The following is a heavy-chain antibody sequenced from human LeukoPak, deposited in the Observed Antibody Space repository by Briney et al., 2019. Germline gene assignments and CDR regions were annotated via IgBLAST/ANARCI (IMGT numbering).Heavy chain of an antibody. D-gene: IGHD1-7*01. J-gene: IGHJ5*02. CDR2: INPNSGNT. CDR1: GYTFTSYD. CDR3: ARGFMTGTTRGDWFDP. Sequence: ASVKVSCKASGYTFTSYDINWVRQATGQGLEWMGWINPNSGNTGYAQKFQGRVTMTRNTSISTAYMELSSLRSEDTAVYYCARGFMTGTTRGDWFDPWGQGTLVTVSS. V-gene: IGHV1-8*01.